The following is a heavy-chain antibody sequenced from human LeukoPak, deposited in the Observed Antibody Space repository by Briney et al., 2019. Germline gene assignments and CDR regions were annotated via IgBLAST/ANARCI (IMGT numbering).Heavy chain of an antibody. CDR2: IYYSGST. J-gene: IGHJ4*02. D-gene: IGHD1-26*01. CDR3: ARGRSSGDY. CDR1: GGSISSYY. Sequence: PSETLSLTCTVSGGSISSYYWSWIRQPPGKGLGWIGYIYYSGSTYYNPSLKSRVTISVDTSKNQFSLKLSSVTAADTAVYYCARGRSSGDYWGQGTLVTVSS. V-gene: IGHV4-59*01.